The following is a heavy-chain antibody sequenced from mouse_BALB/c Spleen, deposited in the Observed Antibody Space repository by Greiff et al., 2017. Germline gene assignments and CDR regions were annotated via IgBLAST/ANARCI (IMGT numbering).Heavy chain of an antibody. Sequence: DVKLVESGGGLVQPGGSRKLSCAASGFTFSSFGMHWVRQAPEKGLEWVAYISSGSSTIYYADTVKGRFTISRDNPKNTLFLQMSSLRSEDTAMYYCAREGPYDYDVWFAYWGQGTLVTVSA. CDR2: ISSGSSTI. J-gene: IGHJ3*01. V-gene: IGHV5-17*02. CDR1: GFTFSSFG. D-gene: IGHD2-4*01. CDR3: AREGPYDYDVWFAY.